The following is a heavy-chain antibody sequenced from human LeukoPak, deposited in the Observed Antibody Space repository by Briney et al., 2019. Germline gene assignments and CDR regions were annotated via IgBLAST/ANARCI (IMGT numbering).Heavy chain of an antibody. CDR1: GGTFSSYA. J-gene: IGHJ3*02. V-gene: IGHV1-69*05. D-gene: IGHD2-2*01. CDR3: ARDRGYCSSTSCYYAFDI. CDR2: IIPIFGTA. Sequence: ASVKVSFKASGGTFSSYAISWVRQAPGQGLEWMGGIIPIFGTANYAQKFQGRVTITTDESTSTAYMELSSLRSEDTAVYYCARDRGYCSSTSCYYAFDIWGQGTMVTVSS.